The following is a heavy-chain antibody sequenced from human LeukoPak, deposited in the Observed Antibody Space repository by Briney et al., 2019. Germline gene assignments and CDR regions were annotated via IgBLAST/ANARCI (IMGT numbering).Heavy chain of an antibody. CDR3: AKESSSGYYFDY. D-gene: IGHD6-19*01. CDR2: ISWNSGSI. V-gene: IGHV3-9*03. Sequence: GGSLRLSCAASGFTFDDCAMHWVRQAPGKGLEWVSGISWNSGSIGYADSVKGRFTISRDNAKNSLYLQMNSLRAEDMALYYCAKESSSGYYFDYWGQGTLVTVSS. J-gene: IGHJ4*02. CDR1: GFTFDDCA.